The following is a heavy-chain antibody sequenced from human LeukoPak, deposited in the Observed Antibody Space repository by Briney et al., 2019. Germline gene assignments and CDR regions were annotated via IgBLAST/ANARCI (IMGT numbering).Heavy chain of an antibody. CDR1: GFTFSSYS. CDR3: ARPPDSSSSHHG. CDR2: ISSSSSYI. D-gene: IGHD6-13*01. Sequence: GGSLRLSCAASGFTFSSYSMNWVRQAPGKGLEWVSSISSSSSYIYYADSMKGRFTISRDNAKNSLYLQMNSLRAEDTAVYYCARPPDSSSSHHGRGQGTLVTVSS. J-gene: IGHJ4*02. V-gene: IGHV3-21*01.